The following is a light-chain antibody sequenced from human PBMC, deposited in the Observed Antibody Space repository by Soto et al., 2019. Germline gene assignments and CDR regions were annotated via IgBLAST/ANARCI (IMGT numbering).Light chain of an antibody. V-gene: IGLV2-11*01. J-gene: IGLJ3*02. CDR1: SSDVGGYNY. Sequence: QSALTQPRSVSGSPGQSVTISCTGTSSDVGGYNYVSWYQQHPGKAPKVMIYDVSKRPSGVPDRFSGSKSGNTVSLTISGIQAEDEADYSCCSYAGSYTWVFGGGIKLTVL. CDR3: CSYAGSYTWV. CDR2: DVS.